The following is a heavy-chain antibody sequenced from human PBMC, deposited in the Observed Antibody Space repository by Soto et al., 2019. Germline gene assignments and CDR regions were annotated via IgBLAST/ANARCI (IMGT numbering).Heavy chain of an antibody. CDR3: AREGWEGATPFDY. J-gene: IGHJ4*02. V-gene: IGHV3-33*01. CDR2: IWYDGSNK. D-gene: IGHD1-26*01. Sequence: QVQLVESGGGVVQPGRSLRLSCAASGFTFSSYGMHWVRQAPGKGLEWVAVIWYDGSNKYYADSVKGRFTISRDNSKNTLYLQMNSLRAEDTALYYCAREGWEGATPFDYWGQGTLVTVSS. CDR1: GFTFSSYG.